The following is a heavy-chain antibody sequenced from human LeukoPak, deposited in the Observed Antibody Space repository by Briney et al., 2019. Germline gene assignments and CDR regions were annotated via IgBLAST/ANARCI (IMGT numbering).Heavy chain of an antibody. CDR1: GFTFSNAW. Sequence: GGSLRLSCAASGFTFSNAWMNWVRQAPGKGLEWVSYISSSSSTIYYADSVKGRFTISRDNAKNSLYLQMNSLRAEDTAVYYCARDFAYWGQGTLVTVSS. CDR3: ARDFAY. V-gene: IGHV3-48*01. J-gene: IGHJ4*02. CDR2: ISSSSSTI.